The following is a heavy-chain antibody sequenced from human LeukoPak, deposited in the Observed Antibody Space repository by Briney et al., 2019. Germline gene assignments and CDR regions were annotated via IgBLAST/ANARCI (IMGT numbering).Heavy chain of an antibody. CDR3: ARDYDSSGYFFDY. V-gene: IGHV4-31*03. CDR2: IYYSGSA. Sequence: SETLSLTCTVSGGSISSGGYYWSWIRQHPGKGLEWIGYIYYSGSAYYNPSLKSRVTISVDTSKNQFSLKLSSVTAADTAVYYCARDYDSSGYFFDYWGQGTLVTVSS. D-gene: IGHD3-22*01. J-gene: IGHJ4*02. CDR1: GGSISSGGYY.